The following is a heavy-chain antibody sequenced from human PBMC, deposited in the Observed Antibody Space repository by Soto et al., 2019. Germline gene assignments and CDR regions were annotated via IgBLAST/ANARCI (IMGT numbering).Heavy chain of an antibody. CDR2: ISGSGGST. V-gene: IGHV3-23*01. CDR3: AKVFSLGYCISTSCYPYGMDV. CDR1: GFTFSSYA. Sequence: EVQLLESGGGLVQPGGSLRLSCAASGFTFSSYAMSWVRQAPGKGLEWVSAISGSGGSTYYADSVKGRFTISRDNSKNTLYLQMNSLRAEYTAVYYCAKVFSLGYCISTSCYPYGMDVWGQGTTVTVSS. J-gene: IGHJ6*02. D-gene: IGHD2-2*01.